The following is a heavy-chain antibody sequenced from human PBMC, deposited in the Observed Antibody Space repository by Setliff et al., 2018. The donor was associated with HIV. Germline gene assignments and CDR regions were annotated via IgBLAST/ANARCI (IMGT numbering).Heavy chain of an antibody. CDR2: IYSSGST. CDR1: GGSISSYY. V-gene: IGHV4-4*07. J-gene: IGHJ6*03. Sequence: SETLSLTCTVSGGSISSYYGSWIRQSAGKGLEWIGRIYSSGSTNYNPSLKSRVTMSVDTSKNQFSLRLSSVTAADTAVYYCAREVRVVLPAAALGNYYYYYMDVWGKGTTVTVSS. CDR3: AREVRVVLPAAALGNYYYYYMDV. D-gene: IGHD2-2*01.